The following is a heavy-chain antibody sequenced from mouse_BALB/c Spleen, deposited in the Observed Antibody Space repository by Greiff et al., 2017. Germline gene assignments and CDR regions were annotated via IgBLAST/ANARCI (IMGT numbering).Heavy chain of an antibody. Sequence: EVQLQQSGPGLVKPSQSLSLTCTVTGYSITSDYAWNWIRQFPGNKLEWMGYISYSGSTSYNPSLKSRISITRDTSKNQFFLQLNSVTTEDTATYYCARCYYADFDYWGQGTTLTVSS. D-gene: IGHD1-1*01. CDR2: ISYSGST. V-gene: IGHV3-2*02. CDR3: ARCYYADFDY. CDR1: GYSITSDYA. J-gene: IGHJ2*01.